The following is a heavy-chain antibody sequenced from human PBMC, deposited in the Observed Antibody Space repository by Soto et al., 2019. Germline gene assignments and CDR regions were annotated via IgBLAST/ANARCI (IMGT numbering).Heavy chain of an antibody. J-gene: IGHJ5*02. V-gene: IGHV4-59*01. CDR1: GGSISSYY. CDR3: ARENSNLDWFDP. CDR2: IYYSGST. Sequence: SETLSLTCTVSGGSISSYYWSWIRQPPGKGLEWIGYIYYSGSTNYNPSLKSRVTISVDTSKNQFSLKLSSVTAADTAVYYCARENSNLDWFDPWGQGTLVTVSS. D-gene: IGHD4-4*01.